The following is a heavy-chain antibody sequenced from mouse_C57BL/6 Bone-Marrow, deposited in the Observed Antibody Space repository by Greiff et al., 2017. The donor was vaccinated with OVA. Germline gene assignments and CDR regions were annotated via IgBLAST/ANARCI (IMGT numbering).Heavy chain of an antibody. CDR2: ISYSGST. J-gene: IGHJ4*01. V-gene: IGHV3-8*01. Sequence: EVKLVESGPGLAKPSQTLSLTCSVTGYSITSDYLNWIRQFPGNKLEYMGYISYSGSTSYNPSLKSRISITRDTSKNQYYLQLNSVTTDDTAAYCGARRGAPTHYYAMDYWGQGTSVTVSS. CDR3: ARRGAPTHYYAMDY. CDR1: GYSITSDY. D-gene: IGHD1-3*01.